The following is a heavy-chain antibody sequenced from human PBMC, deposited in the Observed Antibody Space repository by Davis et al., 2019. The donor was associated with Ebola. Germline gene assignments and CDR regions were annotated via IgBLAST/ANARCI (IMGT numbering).Heavy chain of an antibody. D-gene: IGHD3-3*01. CDR3: AREALTRFLEWLFLDY. CDR1: GNTFTSYA. Sequence: ASVKVSCKASGNTFTSYAMHWMRQAPGQGLEWMGWMNPNSGNTGYAQKFQGRVTMTRDTSISTAYMELSRLRSDDTAVYYCAREALTRFLEWLFLDYWGQGTLVTVSS. V-gene: IGHV1-2*02. J-gene: IGHJ4*02. CDR2: MNPNSGNT.